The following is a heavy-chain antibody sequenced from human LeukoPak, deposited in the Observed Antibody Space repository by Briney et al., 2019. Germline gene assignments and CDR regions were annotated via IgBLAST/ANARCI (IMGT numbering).Heavy chain of an antibody. CDR2: IRYDGSNK. CDR3: AKDVALRYDSSGT. Sequence: PVGSLRLPCAASGFTFSSYGMHWVRQAPGKGLEWVAFIRYDGSNKYYADSVKGRFTISRDNSKNTLYLQMKMLRGEDTAVYYCAKDVALRYDSSGTWGEGDLVTVSS. V-gene: IGHV3-30*02. D-gene: IGHD3-22*01. CDR1: GFTFSSYG. J-gene: IGHJ5*02.